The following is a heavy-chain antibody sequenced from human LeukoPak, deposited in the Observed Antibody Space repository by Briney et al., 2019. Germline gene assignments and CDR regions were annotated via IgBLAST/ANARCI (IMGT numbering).Heavy chain of an antibody. CDR2: INSDGSST. CDR1: GFTFSSYW. J-gene: IGHJ4*02. Sequence: GGSLRLSCAASGFTFSSYWMHWVRQAPGKGLVWVSRINSDGSSTSYADSVKGRFTISRDNAKNTLYLQMNSLRAEDTAVYYCARDGPRSSGSYYKATFDYWGQGTLVTVSS. CDR3: ARDGPRSSGSYYKATFDY. V-gene: IGHV3-74*01. D-gene: IGHD3-10*01.